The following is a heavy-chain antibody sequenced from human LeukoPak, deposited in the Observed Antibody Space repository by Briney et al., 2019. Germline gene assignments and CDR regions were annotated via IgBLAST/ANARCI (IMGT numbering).Heavy chain of an antibody. CDR2: MGTAGDT. J-gene: IGHJ3*02. Sequence: GGSLRLSCAASGFTFSSYDMHWVRQATGKGLEWVSAMGTAGDTYYSGSVKGRFIISRENAKSSLYLQMNSLRVGDTALYYCTRGGRDGFDIWGQGTMVTVSS. CDR1: GFTFSSYD. CDR3: TRGGRDGFDI. D-gene: IGHD2-15*01. V-gene: IGHV3-13*01.